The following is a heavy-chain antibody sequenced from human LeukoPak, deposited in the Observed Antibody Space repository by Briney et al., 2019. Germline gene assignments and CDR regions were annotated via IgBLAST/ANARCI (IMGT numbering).Heavy chain of an antibody. V-gene: IGHV4-59*01. CDR2: IYYSGST. CDR3: ARVVGYCSGGSCYRYFDY. J-gene: IGHJ4*02. CDR1: GGSISSYY. Sequence: SETLSLTCTVSGGSISSYYWSWIRQPPGKGLEWIGYIYYSGSTNYNPSLKSRVTISVDTSKNQFSLKLSSVTAADTAVYYCARVVGYCSGGSCYRYFDYWGQGTLVTVFS. D-gene: IGHD2-15*01.